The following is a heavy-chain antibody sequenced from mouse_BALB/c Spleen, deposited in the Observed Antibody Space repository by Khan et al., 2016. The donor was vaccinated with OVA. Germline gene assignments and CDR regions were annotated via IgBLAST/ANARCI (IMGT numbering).Heavy chain of an antibody. J-gene: IGHJ3*01. D-gene: IGHD3-3*01. CDR2: ISYSGST. Sequence: EVKLLESGPGLVKPSQSLSLTCTVTGYSITSDYAWNWIRQFPGNKLEWMGYISYSGSTSYPPSLKSRISITRDTSKNQFFLQLNSVTTDDTATYYCTRGRAYWGQGTLVTVSA. CDR3: TRGRAY. V-gene: IGHV3-2*02. CDR1: GYSITSDYA.